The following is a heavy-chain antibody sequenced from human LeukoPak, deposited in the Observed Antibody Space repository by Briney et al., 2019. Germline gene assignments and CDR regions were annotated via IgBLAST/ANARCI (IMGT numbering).Heavy chain of an antibody. V-gene: IGHV4-34*01. Sequence: PSETLSLTCAVYGGSFSGYYWSWIRQPPGKGLEWIGEINHSGSTNYNPSLKSRVTISVDTSKNQFSLKLSSVTAADTAVYYCARTERYSYGYLDDYWGQGTLVTVSS. CDR3: ARTERYSYGYLDDY. J-gene: IGHJ4*02. D-gene: IGHD5-18*01. CDR2: INHSGST. CDR1: GGSFSGYY.